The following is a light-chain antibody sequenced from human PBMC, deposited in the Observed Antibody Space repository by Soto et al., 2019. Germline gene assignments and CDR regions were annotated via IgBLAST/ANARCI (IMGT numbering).Light chain of an antibody. CDR3: QQYNNWPRRT. Sequence: EIVMTQSPATLSVSPGERATLSCRASQSVSSNLARYQQKPGQAPRILIYGASTRATGIPARFSGSGSGTEFTLTISSLQSEDFAVYYCQQYNNWPRRTFGQGTKLEIK. CDR1: QSVSSN. J-gene: IGKJ2*01. CDR2: GAS. V-gene: IGKV3-15*01.